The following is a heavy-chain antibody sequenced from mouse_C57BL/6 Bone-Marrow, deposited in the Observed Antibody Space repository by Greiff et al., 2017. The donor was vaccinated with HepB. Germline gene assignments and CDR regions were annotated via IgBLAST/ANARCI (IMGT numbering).Heavy chain of an antibody. CDR1: GYSITSGYY. J-gene: IGHJ2*01. D-gene: IGHD2-4*01. Sequence: VQLQQSGPGLVKPSQSLSLTCSVTGYSITSGYYWNWIRQFPGNKLEWMGYISYDGSNNYNPSLKNRISITRDTSKNQFFLKLNSVTTEDTATYYCARGEYDYGRDYWGQGTTLTVSS. CDR3: ARGEYDYGRDY. V-gene: IGHV3-6*01. CDR2: ISYDGSN.